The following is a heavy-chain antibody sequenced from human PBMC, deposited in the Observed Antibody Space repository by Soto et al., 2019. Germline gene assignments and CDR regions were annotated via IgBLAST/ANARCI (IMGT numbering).Heavy chain of an antibody. CDR3: ARDLWGYCGTDCYPLDV. V-gene: IGHV4-59*01. CDR2: IYYSGST. J-gene: IGHJ6*02. Sequence: PSETLSLTCTVSGGSISSYYWSWIRQPPGKGLEWIGYIYYSGSTNYKPSLKSRVTISVDTSKNQFSLKLNSVTAADTAVYYCARDLWGYCGTDCYPLDVWGQGTTVTVSS. CDR1: GGSISSYY. D-gene: IGHD2-21*02.